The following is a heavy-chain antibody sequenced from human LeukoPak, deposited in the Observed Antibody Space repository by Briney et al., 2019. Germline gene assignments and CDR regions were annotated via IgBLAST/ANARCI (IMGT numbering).Heavy chain of an antibody. CDR2: IYYSGTT. D-gene: IGHD5-18*01. Sequence: SETLSLTCTVSGDSISSYYWSWIRQPPGKGLEWIGYIYYSGTTNYNPSLKSRVTISVDTSKNHFSLKLDSVTAADTAVYYCARALVDPDYFDYWGQGTLVTVSS. CDR1: GDSISSYY. CDR3: ARALVDPDYFDY. V-gene: IGHV4-59*01. J-gene: IGHJ4*02.